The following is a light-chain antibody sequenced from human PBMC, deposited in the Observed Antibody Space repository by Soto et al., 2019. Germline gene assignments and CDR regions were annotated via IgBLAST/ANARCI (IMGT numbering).Light chain of an antibody. CDR2: RNN. Sequence: QSVLTQPPSASGTPGQRVTISCSGSSSNIGSNYVYWYQQLPGTAPKLLIYRNNQRPSGVPDRFSGSKSGTSASLAISGLRSEDEVDYYCAAWEDSLSGWVFGGGTKLTVL. V-gene: IGLV1-47*01. J-gene: IGLJ3*02. CDR3: AAWEDSLSGWV. CDR1: SSNIGSNY.